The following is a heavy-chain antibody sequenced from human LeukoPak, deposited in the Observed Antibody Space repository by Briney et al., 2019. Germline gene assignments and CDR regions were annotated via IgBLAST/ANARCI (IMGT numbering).Heavy chain of an antibody. CDR3: AREDYYDSGSNDY. Sequence: ASVKVSCKASGYTFTDYYMHWVRQAPGQGLEWMGWINPNSGGTNYAQKFQGRVTITRNTSISTAYMVLSSLRSEDTAIYYCAREDYYDSGSNDYWGQGTLVTVSS. CDR1: GYTFTDYY. V-gene: IGHV1-2*02. CDR2: INPNSGGT. D-gene: IGHD3-22*01. J-gene: IGHJ4*02.